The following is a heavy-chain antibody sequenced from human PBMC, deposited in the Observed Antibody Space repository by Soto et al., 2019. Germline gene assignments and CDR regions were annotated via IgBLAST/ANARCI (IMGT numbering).Heavy chain of an antibody. V-gene: IGHV1-69*13. CDR1: GGTFSSYA. D-gene: IGHD4-17*01. J-gene: IGHJ5*02. Sequence: GASVKVSCKASGGTFSSYAISWVRQAPGQGLEWMGGIIPIFGTANYAQKFQGRVTITADESTSTAYMELSSLRSEDTAVYYCARAPISYGDPGPIINWFDPWGKGTLVTVPS. CDR3: ARAPISYGDPGPIINWFDP. CDR2: IIPIFGTA.